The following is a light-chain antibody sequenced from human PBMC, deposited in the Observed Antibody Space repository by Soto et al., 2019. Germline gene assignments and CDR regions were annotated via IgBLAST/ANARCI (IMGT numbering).Light chain of an antibody. CDR3: SSYTSTTRV. CDR1: SGDVGRYDS. CDR2: EVS. J-gene: IGLJ3*02. Sequence: QSALTQPRSVSGSPGQSVTISCTGTSGDVGRYDSVSWYQQHPGKAPKLIIYEVSHRPLGISDHFSGSKSGNTASLTISGLQTEDEADYYCSSYTSTTRVFGGGTKLTVL. V-gene: IGLV2-14*03.